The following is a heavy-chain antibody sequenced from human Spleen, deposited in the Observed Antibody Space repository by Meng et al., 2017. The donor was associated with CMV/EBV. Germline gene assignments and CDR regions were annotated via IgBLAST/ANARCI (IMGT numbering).Heavy chain of an antibody. CDR2: ISHDGSNK. D-gene: IGHD2-2*01. J-gene: IGHJ5*02. V-gene: IGHV3-30*04. Sequence: GGSLRLSCAASGFHFSNYAMDWVRLAPGKGLEWVAIISHDGSNKHYADFVNGRFTISRDNSKNTLYLQMNSLRAEDTAVYYCAIEGGYCSSTSCPGDSWGQGTLVTVSS. CDR3: AIEGGYCSSTSCPGDS. CDR1: GFHFSNYA.